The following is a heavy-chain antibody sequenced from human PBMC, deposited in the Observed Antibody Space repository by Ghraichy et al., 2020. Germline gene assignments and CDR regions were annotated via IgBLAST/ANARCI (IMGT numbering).Heavy chain of an antibody. V-gene: IGHV3-74*01. CDR1: GFTFSSYW. Sequence: GGSLRLSCAASGFTFSSYWMHWVRQAPGEGLVWVSRINRDGDYTNYADSVKGRFTISRDNARNTLYLQMNSLTAEDTAVYYCVRGEDYYAVDYWGQGTLGTVSA. J-gene: IGHJ4*02. D-gene: IGHD2-2*01. CDR3: VRGEDYYAVDY. CDR2: INRDGDYT.